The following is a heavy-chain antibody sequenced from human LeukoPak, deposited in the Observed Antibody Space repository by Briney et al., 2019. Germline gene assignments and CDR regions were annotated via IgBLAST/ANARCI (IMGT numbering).Heavy chain of an antibody. CDR3: ARDLRVVPRAFNI. D-gene: IGHD3-22*01. Sequence: PGGSLRLSCAASGFTFSSYSMNWVRQAPGKGLEWVSSISSSSSYIYYADPVKGRFTISRDNAKNSLYLQMNSLRAEDTAVYYCARDLRVVPRAFNIWGQGTMVTVSS. CDR2: ISSSSSYI. J-gene: IGHJ3*02. CDR1: GFTFSSYS. V-gene: IGHV3-21*01.